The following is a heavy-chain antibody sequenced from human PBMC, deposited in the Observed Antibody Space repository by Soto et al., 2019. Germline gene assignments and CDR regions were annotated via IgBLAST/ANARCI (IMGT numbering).Heavy chain of an antibody. D-gene: IGHD2-15*01. CDR3: ARVAGYCSGGSCYPYAFDI. CDR1: GYTFTSYY. Sequence: ASVKVSCKASGYTFTSYYMHWVRQAPGQGLEWMGIINPSGGSTSYAQKFQGRVTMTRDTSTSTVYMELSSLRSEDTAVYYCARVAGYCSGGSCYPYAFDIWGQGTMVTVSS. V-gene: IGHV1-46*03. J-gene: IGHJ3*02. CDR2: INPSGGST.